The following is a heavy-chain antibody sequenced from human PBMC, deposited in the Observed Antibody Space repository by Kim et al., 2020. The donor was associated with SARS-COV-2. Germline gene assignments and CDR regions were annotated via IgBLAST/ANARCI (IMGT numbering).Heavy chain of an antibody. J-gene: IGHJ4*02. D-gene: IGHD3-22*01. Sequence: ASVKVSCKVSGYTLTDLSMHWVRQAPGKGLEWMGGFDPEDGETIYAQKFQGRVTMTEDTSTDTAYMELSSLRSEDTAVYYCATLDSSGYYKEYYFDYWGQGPRVTVPS. V-gene: IGHV1-24*01. CDR1: GYTLTDLS. CDR3: ATLDSSGYYKEYYFDY. CDR2: FDPEDGET.